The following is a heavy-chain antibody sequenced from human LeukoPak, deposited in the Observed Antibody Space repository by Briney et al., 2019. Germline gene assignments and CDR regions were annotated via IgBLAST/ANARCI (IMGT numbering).Heavy chain of an antibody. V-gene: IGHV3-21*01. D-gene: IGHD3-3*01. CDR3: ASTPYYDFWSGYLESDY. CDR1: GFTFSSYS. CDR2: ISSSSSYI. J-gene: IGHJ4*02. Sequence: GGSLRLSCAASGFTFSSYSMNWLRQALGKGLGWFSSISSSSSYIYYADSVKGRFTISRDNAKNSLYLQMNSLRAEDTAVYYCASTPYYDFWSGYLESDYWGQGTLVTVSS.